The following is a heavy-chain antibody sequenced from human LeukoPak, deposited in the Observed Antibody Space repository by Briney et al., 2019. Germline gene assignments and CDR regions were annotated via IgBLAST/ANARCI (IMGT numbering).Heavy chain of an antibody. CDR1: GYSISSGYY. J-gene: IGHJ3*02. Sequence: SETLSLTCTVSGYSISSGYYWGWIRQPPGKGLEWIGSIYHSGSTYYNPSLKSRVTISVDTSKNQFSLKLSSVTAADTAVYYCARRDYGDYVGAFNIGGQGTMVTVSS. CDR2: IYHSGST. V-gene: IGHV4-38-2*02. CDR3: ARRDYGDYVGAFNI. D-gene: IGHD4-17*01.